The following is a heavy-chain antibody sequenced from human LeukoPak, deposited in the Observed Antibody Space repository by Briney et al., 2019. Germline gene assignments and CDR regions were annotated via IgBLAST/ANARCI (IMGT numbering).Heavy chain of an antibody. CDR2: ITGGSGNR. CDR3: GKGQNFWDNFSAF. D-gene: IGHD3-3*01. V-gene: IGHV3-23*01. J-gene: IGHJ4*02. Sequence: RSGGSLRLSCAASGFTFSSYAMTWVRQAPGKGLEWVSGITGGSGNRDYRDSVKGRFTISRDNSKSTLFLQMSGLRVEDTAIYFWGKGQNFWDNFSAFGAQETLATVSS. CDR1: GFTFSSYA.